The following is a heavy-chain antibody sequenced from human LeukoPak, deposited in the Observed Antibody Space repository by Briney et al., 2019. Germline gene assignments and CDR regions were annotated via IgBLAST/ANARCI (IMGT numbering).Heavy chain of an antibody. V-gene: IGHV4-30-4*08. CDR3: ARGRVVVVAATLGAFDI. Sequence: PSQTLSLPCTVSGGSISSGDYYWSWIRQPPGKGLEWIGYIYYSGSTYYNPSLKSRVTISVDTSKNQFSLKLSSVTAADTAVYYCARGRVVVVAATLGAFDIWGQGTMVTVSS. CDR1: GGSISSGDYY. J-gene: IGHJ3*02. CDR2: IYYSGST. D-gene: IGHD2-15*01.